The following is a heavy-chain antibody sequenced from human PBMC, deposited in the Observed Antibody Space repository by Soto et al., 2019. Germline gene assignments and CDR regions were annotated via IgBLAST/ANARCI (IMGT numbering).Heavy chain of an antibody. Sequence: EVQLVESGGGLVKPGGSLRLSCAASGFTFSSYSMNWVRQAPGKGLEWVSSISSSSSYIYYADSVKGRFTISRDNARTSWYLKMTCRIAEDPAGYYGARPGTVPVSYGGQGTLVTVSS. V-gene: IGHV3-21*01. CDR3: ARPGTVPVSY. D-gene: IGHD4-17*01. CDR2: ISSSSSYI. CDR1: GFTFSSYS. J-gene: IGHJ4*02.